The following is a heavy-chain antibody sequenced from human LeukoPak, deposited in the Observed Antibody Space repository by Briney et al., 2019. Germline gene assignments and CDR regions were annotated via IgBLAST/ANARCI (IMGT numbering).Heavy chain of an antibody. J-gene: IGHJ5*02. D-gene: IGHD6-6*01. V-gene: IGHV1-2*02. Sequence: ASLKVSCKTSGYTFTNYHVHWVRQAPGQGLEWMGWVDPNNGATNYARNLQGRVTMTRDTSVSTVYMELTRLTSDDTAVYYCTRALRHTSSSGWFDPWGQGSLVTVSS. CDR3: TRALRHTSSSGWFDP. CDR2: VDPNNGAT. CDR1: GYTFTNYH.